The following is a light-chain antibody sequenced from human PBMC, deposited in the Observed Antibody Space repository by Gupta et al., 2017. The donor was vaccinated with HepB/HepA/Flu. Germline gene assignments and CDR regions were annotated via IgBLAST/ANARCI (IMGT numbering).Light chain of an antibody. CDR2: GKN. Sequence: SSELTQDPAVSVALGQTVRITCQGDSLRNYFATWYQQKPGQAPVLVIYGKNNRPSGIPDRFSGSSSGNTASLTITGAQAEDEADYYCNSRDNNENLFGTGTKVTVL. J-gene: IGLJ1*01. V-gene: IGLV3-19*01. CDR1: SLRNYF. CDR3: NSRDNNENL.